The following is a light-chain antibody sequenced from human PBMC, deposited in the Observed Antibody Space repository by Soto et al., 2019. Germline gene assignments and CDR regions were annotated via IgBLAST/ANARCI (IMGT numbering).Light chain of an antibody. CDR1: SSNIGAGYD. Sequence: QSVLTQPPSVSGAPGQRVTISCTGSSSNIGAGYDVHWYQQLPGTAPKLLIYGNSNRPSGVPDRFSGSKSGTSASLAITGLQAEDEADYYGQSYDSSLSGPVVFGGGTKRTVL. CDR2: GNS. V-gene: IGLV1-40*01. J-gene: IGLJ2*01. CDR3: QSYDSSLSGPVV.